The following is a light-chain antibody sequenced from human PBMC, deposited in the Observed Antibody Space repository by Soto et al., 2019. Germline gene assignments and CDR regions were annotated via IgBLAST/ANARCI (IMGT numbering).Light chain of an antibody. CDR2: GAS. CDR3: QLYGSSPLYT. J-gene: IGKJ2*01. V-gene: IGKV3-20*01. Sequence: IWFTQASSTPVLVSGGKTNPPLRGQQGFCSRYLAWYQQKPGQAPRLLIYGASSRATGIPDRFSGSGSGTDFTLTISRLEPEDFAVYYCQLYGSSPLYTFGQGTKLEI. CDR1: QGFCSRY.